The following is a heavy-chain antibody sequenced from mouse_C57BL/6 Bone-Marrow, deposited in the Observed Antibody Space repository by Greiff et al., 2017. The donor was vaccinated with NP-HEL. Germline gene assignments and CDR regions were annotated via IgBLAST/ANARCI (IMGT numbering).Heavy chain of an antibody. CDR2: IDPSDSYT. D-gene: IGHD2-2*01. V-gene: IGHV1-50*01. J-gene: IGHJ3*01. CDR3: ARDGYDAAWFAY. CDR1: GYTFTSYW. Sequence: VQLQQPGAELVKPGASVKLSCKASGYTFTSYWMQWVKQRPGQGLEWIGEIDPSDSYTNYNQKFKGKATLTVDTSSSTAYMQLSSLTSEDSAVYYCARDGYDAAWFAYWGQGTLVTVSA.